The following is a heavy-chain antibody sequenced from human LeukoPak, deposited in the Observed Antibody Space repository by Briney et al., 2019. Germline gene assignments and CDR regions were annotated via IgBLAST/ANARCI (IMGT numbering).Heavy chain of an antibody. J-gene: IGHJ3*02. CDR1: GGSMSSVSNS. CDR3: ARDQQQLVPGTFDI. CDR2: VYYSGSS. V-gene: IGHV4-30-2*01. D-gene: IGHD6-13*01. Sequence: SETLSLTCAVSGGSMSSVSNSWTWIRQPPGKGLEWIGYVYYSGSSYYNPSLESRVIISVDRSKNRFSLKVSSVTAADTAVYYCARDQQQLVPGTFDIWGQGIMVTVSS.